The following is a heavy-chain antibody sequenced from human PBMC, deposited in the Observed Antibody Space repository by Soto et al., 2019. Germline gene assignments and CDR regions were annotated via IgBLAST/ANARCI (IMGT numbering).Heavy chain of an antibody. V-gene: IGHV4-59*01. Sequence: PSETLSLTCTVSGGSISSYYWSWIRQPPGKGLEWIGYIYYSGSTNYNPSLKSRVTISVGTSKNQFSLKLSSVTAADTAVYYCARGKNYDFWSGYRKPNWFDPWGQGTLVTVS. CDR2: IYYSGST. J-gene: IGHJ5*02. CDR3: ARGKNYDFWSGYRKPNWFDP. CDR1: GGSISSYY. D-gene: IGHD3-3*01.